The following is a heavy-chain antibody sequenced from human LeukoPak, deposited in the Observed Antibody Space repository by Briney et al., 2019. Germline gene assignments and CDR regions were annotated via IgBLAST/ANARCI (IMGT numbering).Heavy chain of an antibody. CDR3: ARHYYDSSTNWFDP. V-gene: IGHV3-21*01. CDR1: GFTFSSYS. Sequence: GGSLRLFCAASGFTFSSYSMNWVRQAPGKGLEWVSSISSSSSYIYYADSVKGRFTISRDNAKDSLYLQMNSLRAEDTAVYYCARHYYDSSTNWFDPWGQGTLVTVSP. J-gene: IGHJ5*02. D-gene: IGHD3-22*01. CDR2: ISSSSSYI.